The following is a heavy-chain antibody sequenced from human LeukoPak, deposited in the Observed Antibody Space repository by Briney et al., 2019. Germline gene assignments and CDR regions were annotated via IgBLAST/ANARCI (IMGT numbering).Heavy chain of an antibody. J-gene: IGHJ4*02. V-gene: IGHV3-74*01. CDR2: IDIDGTGT. CDR3: GTVFDH. Sequence: GGSLRLSCAASGFTFTNYWMHWVRQAPGKGLVWVSRIDIDGTGTSYADSVKGRFTISRDNAKNTVTLQMNSLKAEDTAVYYCGTVFDHWGPGILVTVSS. CDR1: GFTFTNYW.